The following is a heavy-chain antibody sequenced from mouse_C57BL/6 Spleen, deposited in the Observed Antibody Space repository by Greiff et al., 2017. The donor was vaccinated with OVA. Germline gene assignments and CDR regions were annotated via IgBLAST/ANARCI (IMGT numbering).Heavy chain of an antibody. CDR3: ARGGITTVVATPAY. D-gene: IGHD1-1*01. CDR2: ISDGGSYT. V-gene: IGHV5-4*01. CDR1: GFTFSSYA. J-gene: IGHJ3*01. Sequence: DVQLVESGGGLVKPGGSLKLSCAASGFTFSSYAMSWVRQTPEKRLEWVATISDGGSYTYYPDNVKGRFTISRDNAKNNLYLQMSHLKSEDTAMYYCARGGITTVVATPAYWGQGTLVTVSA.